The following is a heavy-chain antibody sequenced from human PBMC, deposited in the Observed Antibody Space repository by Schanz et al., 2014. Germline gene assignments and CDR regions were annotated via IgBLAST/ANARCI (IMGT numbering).Heavy chain of an antibody. CDR1: GFTVSIDH. J-gene: IGHJ4*02. V-gene: IGHV3-72*01. CDR2: VRNKNNRYTT. Sequence: EVPLVESGGGFVQPGGSLGLSCVVSGFTVSIDHMSWVRQAPGKGLEWVGRVRNKNNRYTTEYAASVKGRFTISRDDSKNSLYLQMNSLKTEDTAMYYCARRASCSRIGCPFDSWGQGTLVTVSS. CDR3: ARRASCSRIGCPFDS. D-gene: IGHD2-2*01.